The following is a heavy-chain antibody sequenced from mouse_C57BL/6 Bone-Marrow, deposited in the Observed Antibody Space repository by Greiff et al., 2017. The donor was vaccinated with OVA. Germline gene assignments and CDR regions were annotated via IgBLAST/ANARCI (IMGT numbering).Heavy chain of an antibody. D-gene: IGHD2-3*01. CDR1: GYAFSSSW. V-gene: IGHV1-82*01. Sequence: VQLVESGPELVKPGASVKISCKASGYAFSSSWMNWVKQRPGQGLEWIGRIYPGDGDTNYNGKFKGKATLTADTSSSTAYMQLSSLTSEDSAVYFCARHEDGYYASYFDYWGQGTTLTVSS. CDR3: ARHEDGYYASYFDY. CDR2: IYPGDGDT. J-gene: IGHJ2*01.